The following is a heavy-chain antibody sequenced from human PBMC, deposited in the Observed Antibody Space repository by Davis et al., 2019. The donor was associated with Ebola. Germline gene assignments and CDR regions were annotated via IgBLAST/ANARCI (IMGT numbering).Heavy chain of an antibody. CDR3: ARAREFRYYYGMDV. J-gene: IGHJ6*02. V-gene: IGHV3-30*02. CDR2: IRYDGSNK. CDR1: GFTFSSYG. D-gene: IGHD2-21*01. Sequence: GESLKISCAASGFTFSSYGMHWVRQAPGKGLEWVAFIRYDGSNKYYADSVKGRFTISRDNSKNTLYLQMNSLRAEDTAVYYCARAREFRYYYGMDVWGQGTTVTVSS.